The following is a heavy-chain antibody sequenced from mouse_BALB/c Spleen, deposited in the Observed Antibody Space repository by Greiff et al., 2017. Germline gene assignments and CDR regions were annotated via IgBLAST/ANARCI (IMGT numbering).Heavy chain of an antibody. Sequence: QVQLQQSGAELAKPGASVKMSCKASGYTFTSYWMHWVKQRPGQGLEWIGYINPSTGYTEYNQKFKDKATLTADKSSSTAYMQLSSLTSEDSAVYYCARKRIYYGNYDAMDYWGQGTSVTVSS. J-gene: IGHJ4*01. CDR3: ARKRIYYGNYDAMDY. V-gene: IGHV1-7*01. CDR1: GYTFTSYW. CDR2: INPSTGYT. D-gene: IGHD2-1*01.